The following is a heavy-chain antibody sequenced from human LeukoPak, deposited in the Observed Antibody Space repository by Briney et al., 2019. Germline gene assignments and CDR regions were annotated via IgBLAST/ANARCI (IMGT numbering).Heavy chain of an antibody. CDR3: AKGSRGSCSRTYCYPFDY. V-gene: IGHV3-48*03. Sequence: GGSLRLSCAASGFTFSSYEMNWVRQAPGKGLEWVSYISSSGSTIYYADSVKGRFTISRDNSRNTLYLQMNRLRAEDTAVYYCAKGSRGSCSRTYCYPFDYWGQGTLVTVSS. CDR2: ISSSGSTI. J-gene: IGHJ4*02. CDR1: GFTFSSYE. D-gene: IGHD2-2*01.